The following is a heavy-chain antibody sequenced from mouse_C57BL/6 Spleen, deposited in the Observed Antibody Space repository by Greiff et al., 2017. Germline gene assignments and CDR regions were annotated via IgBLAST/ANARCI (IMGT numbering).Heavy chain of an antibody. CDR1: GFTFSDYY. CDR2: INYNGSST. V-gene: IGHV5-16*01. CDR3: AREGRNYYAMDY. J-gene: IGHJ4*01. Sequence: EVQLVASEGGLVQPGSSMKLSCTASGFTFSDYYMAWVRQVPEKGLEWVANINYNGSSTYYLDSLKSRFIISRDNAKNILYLQMSSLKSEDTATYYCAREGRNYYAMDYWGQGTSVTVSS.